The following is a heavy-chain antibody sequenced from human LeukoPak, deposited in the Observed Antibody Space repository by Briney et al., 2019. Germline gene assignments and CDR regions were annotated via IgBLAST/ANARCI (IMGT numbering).Heavy chain of an antibody. J-gene: IGHJ4*02. CDR3: ARASYSYDINGWVPFDY. D-gene: IGHD3-22*01. CDR1: VGPVSTSTYY. Sequence: SETLSPTCTASVGPVSTSTYYWGWIRQPAGKGLEWIGRIYTSGSTNYNPSLKSRVTISGDTSKNQFSLRLSSVTAADTAVYYCARASYSYDINGWVPFDYWGQGTLVTVSS. CDR2: IYTSGST. V-gene: IGHV4-61*02.